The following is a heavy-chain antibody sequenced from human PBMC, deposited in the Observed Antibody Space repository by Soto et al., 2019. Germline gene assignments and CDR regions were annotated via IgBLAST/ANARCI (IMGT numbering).Heavy chain of an antibody. CDR3: ALFRDQSIDAGQSADADSRDYDMDV. D-gene: IGHD2-2*01. CDR2: FNWNSGNL. Sequence: EVHLVESGGGLVQPGRSLRLSCAVAGITFDDYAIHWVRQVPGKGLEWVSGFNWNSGNLAYVDSVKGRFTISRDSAKNSLYLQMNSLRAEDTALYYCALFRDQSIDAGQSADADSRDYDMDVWGKGTMVIVSS. V-gene: IGHV3-9*01. J-gene: IGHJ6*03. CDR1: GITFDDYA.